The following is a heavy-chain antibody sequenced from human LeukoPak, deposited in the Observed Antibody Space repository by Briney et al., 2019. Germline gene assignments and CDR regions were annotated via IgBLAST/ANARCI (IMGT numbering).Heavy chain of an antibody. J-gene: IGHJ1*01. V-gene: IGHV3-33*01. CDR1: AFTFSSSC. Sequence: PGGSLRLSCAASAFTFSSSCLNWFRQAPRRELVWVAVIWYDGSNKSTEDSVKGRLTISRDNSKNTLYQQKNSRRVAATAAYYCATGGAYVDKGGNFQYWGQGSLVTVSS. D-gene: IGHD3-16*01. CDR3: ATGGAYVDKGGNFQY. CDR2: IWYDGSNK.